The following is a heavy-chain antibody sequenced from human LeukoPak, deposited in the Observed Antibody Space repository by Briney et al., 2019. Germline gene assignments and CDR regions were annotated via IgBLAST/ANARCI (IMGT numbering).Heavy chain of an antibody. J-gene: IGHJ4*02. CDR1: GGSFSGYY. D-gene: IGHD2-2*01. Sequence: PSETLSLTCAVYGGSFSGYYWSWIRQPPGKGLEWIGEINHSGSTNYNPSLKSRVTISVDTSKNQFSLKLSSVTAADTAVYYCARKWPGVVPAAVGPPRLDYWGQGTLVTVSS. V-gene: IGHV4-34*01. CDR3: ARKWPGVVPAAVGPPRLDY. CDR2: INHSGST.